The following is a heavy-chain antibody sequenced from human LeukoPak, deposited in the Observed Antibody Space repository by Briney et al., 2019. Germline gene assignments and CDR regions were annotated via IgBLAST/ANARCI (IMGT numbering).Heavy chain of an antibody. CDR1: GFTFSSYG. V-gene: IGHV3-33*01. CDR3: TTVSSGGVWYFDL. J-gene: IGHJ2*01. D-gene: IGHD2-8*02. Sequence: PGGSLRLSCAASGFTFSSYGMHWVRQAPGKGLEWVAVIWYDGSNKYYADSVKGRFTISRDNSKNTLYLQMNSLKTEDTAVYYCTTVSSGGVWYFDLWGRGTLVTVSS. CDR2: IWYDGSNK.